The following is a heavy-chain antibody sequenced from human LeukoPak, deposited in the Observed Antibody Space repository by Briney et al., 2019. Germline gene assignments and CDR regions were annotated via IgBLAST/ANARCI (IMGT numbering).Heavy chain of an antibody. CDR2: IYYSGST. V-gene: IGHV4-59*12. J-gene: IGHJ5*02. CDR1: GGSISGYY. D-gene: IGHD5-24*01. Sequence: SETLSLTCTVSGGSISGYYWSWIRQPPGKGLEYIGYIYYSGSTNYNPSLKSRVTISVDSSKNQFSLRLSSVTAADTAVYYCARESLTWLQSRTSWFDPWGQGTLVTVSS. CDR3: ARESLTWLQSRTSWFDP.